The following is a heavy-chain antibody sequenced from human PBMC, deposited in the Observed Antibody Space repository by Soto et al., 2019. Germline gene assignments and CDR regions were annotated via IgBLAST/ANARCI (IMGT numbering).Heavy chain of an antibody. CDR3: ARDAAVGLFDY. CDR1: GYTFTSYG. Sequence: RASVKVSCKASGYTFTSYGISWVRQAPGQGLEWMGWINPYNGNTKYAQKLQGRVTMTTDTSTSTAYMELRSLRSDDTAVYYCARDAAVGLFDYWGQGTLVTVSS. V-gene: IGHV1-18*01. J-gene: IGHJ4*02. D-gene: IGHD1-26*01. CDR2: INPYNGNT.